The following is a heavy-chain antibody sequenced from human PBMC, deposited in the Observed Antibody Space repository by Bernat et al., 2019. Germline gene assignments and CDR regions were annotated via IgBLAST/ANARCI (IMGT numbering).Heavy chain of an antibody. J-gene: IGHJ6*02. D-gene: IGHD5-18*01. CDR2: ISYDGSSK. CDR3: AREPGGSGSYGLTDYYYYGMDV. Sequence: QVQLVESGGGVVQPGRSLRLSCAASGFTFSSYAMHWVRQAPGKGLEWVALISYDGSSKYYADSVKGRFTISRDNSKNTLYLQMNSLRAEDTAVYYCAREPGGSGSYGLTDYYYYGMDVWGQGTTVTVSS. V-gene: IGHV3-30-3*01. CDR1: GFTFSSYA.